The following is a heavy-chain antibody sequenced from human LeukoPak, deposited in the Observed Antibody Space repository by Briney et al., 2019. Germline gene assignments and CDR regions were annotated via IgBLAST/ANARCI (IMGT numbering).Heavy chain of an antibody. CDR1: AGSISSHY. Sequence: SETLSLTCTVSAGSISSHYWSWIRQPPGKGLEWIGYICYTGSTNYNPSLKSRVTISVDTSKNQFSLRLSSVTAADTAVYYCARRNVLTEGEAFDIWGQGTMVTVSS. V-gene: IGHV4-59*11. CDR3: ARRNVLTEGEAFDI. J-gene: IGHJ3*02. CDR2: ICYTGST. D-gene: IGHD3-16*01.